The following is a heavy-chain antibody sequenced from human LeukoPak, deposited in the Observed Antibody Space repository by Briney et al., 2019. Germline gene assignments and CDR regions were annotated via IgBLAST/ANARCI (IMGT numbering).Heavy chain of an antibody. J-gene: IGHJ4*02. D-gene: IGHD6-19*01. Sequence: PGGSLRLSCAASGFTFSSYAMSWVRQAPGKVLEWVSTISDSGSSTYYADSVKGRFTISRDNSYNPLYLQKNILRAENTAFYYCAKDPLAVARGYFDYWGQGTLVTVSS. V-gene: IGHV3-23*01. CDR1: GFTFSSYA. CDR2: ISDSGSST. CDR3: AKDPLAVARGYFDY.